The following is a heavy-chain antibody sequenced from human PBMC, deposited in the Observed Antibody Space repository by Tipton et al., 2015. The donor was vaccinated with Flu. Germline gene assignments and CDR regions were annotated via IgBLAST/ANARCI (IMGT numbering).Heavy chain of an antibody. Sequence: SLRLSCTGSGFTFGDYAMSWVRQAPGKGLEWVANIKQDGSVKYYVDSVKGRFTISRDNAKNSLYLQMNSLRAEDTAVYYCARAMHYWGQGTLVTVSS. CDR2: IKQDGSVK. CDR3: ARAMHY. CDR1: GFTFGDYA. J-gene: IGHJ4*02. V-gene: IGHV3-7*03.